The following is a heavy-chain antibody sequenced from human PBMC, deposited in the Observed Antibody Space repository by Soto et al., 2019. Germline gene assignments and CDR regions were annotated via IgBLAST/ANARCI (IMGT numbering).Heavy chain of an antibody. D-gene: IGHD2-21*02. CDR1: GGSISSYY. J-gene: IGHJ4*02. CDR3: ARDRVVTATLYYFDY. CDR2: IYYSGST. Sequence: SETLSLTCTVSGGSISSYYWSWIRQPPGKGLEWIGYIYYSGSTNYNPSLKSRVTISVDTSKNQFSLKLSSVTAADTAVYYCARDRVVTATLYYFDYWGQGTLVTVSS. V-gene: IGHV4-59*01.